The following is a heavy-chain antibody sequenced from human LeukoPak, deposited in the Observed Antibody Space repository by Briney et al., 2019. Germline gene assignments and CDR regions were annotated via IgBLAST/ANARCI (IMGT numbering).Heavy chain of an antibody. V-gene: IGHV3-23*01. CDR3: AGNYDSWTGLNY. Sequence: PGGSLRLSCAASGFTFSSYAMSWVRQAPGKGLEWVSAISGSGGSTYYADSVKGRFTISRDNSKNTLYLQMNSLKPEDTAVYYCAGNYDSWTGLNYWGLGTLVTVSS. CDR2: ISGSGGST. CDR1: GFTFSSYA. J-gene: IGHJ4*02. D-gene: IGHD3-3*01.